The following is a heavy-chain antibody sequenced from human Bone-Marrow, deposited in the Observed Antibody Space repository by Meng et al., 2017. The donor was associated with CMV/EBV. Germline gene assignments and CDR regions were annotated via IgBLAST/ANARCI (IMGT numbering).Heavy chain of an antibody. D-gene: IGHD3-16*01. V-gene: IGHV3-30*02. CDR3: AKIHFGYYYYYGMDV. J-gene: IGHJ6*02. Sequence: GGSLRLSCATSGFSFNEFGMHWVRQAPGKGLEWVAFIRYDGSNKYYADSVKGRFTISRDNSKNTLYLQMNSLRAEDTAVYYCAKIHFGYYYYYGMDVWGQGTTVTVSS. CDR1: GFSFNEFG. CDR2: IRYDGSNK.